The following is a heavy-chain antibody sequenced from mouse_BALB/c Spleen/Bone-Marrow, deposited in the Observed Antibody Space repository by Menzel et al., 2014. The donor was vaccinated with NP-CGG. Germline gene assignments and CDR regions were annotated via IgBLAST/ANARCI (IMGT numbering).Heavy chain of an antibody. V-gene: IGHV1S81*02. CDR2: INPSNGGT. J-gene: IGHJ1*01. CDR3: TRSDGYYVPHWYFDV. D-gene: IGHD2-3*01. Sequence: VQLQQSGAELVKPGASVKLSCKASGYTITSYYMYWVKQRPGQGLEWIGEINPSNGGTNFNEKFKSKATLTVDKSSSTAYMQLSSLTSEDSAVYYCTRSDGYYVPHWYFDVWGAGTTVTVSS. CDR1: GYTITSYY.